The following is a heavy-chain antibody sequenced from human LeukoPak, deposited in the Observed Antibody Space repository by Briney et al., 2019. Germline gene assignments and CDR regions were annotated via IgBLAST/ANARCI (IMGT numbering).Heavy chain of an antibody. D-gene: IGHD3-22*01. J-gene: IGHJ3*02. CDR2: IYSGGST. Sequence: GGSLRLSCAASGFTVSSNYMSWVRQAPGKGLEWVSVIYSGGSTYYADSVKGRFTISRDNSKNTLYLQMNSLRAKDTAVYYCARTLDSSGFHDAFDIWGQGTMVTVSS. CDR1: GFTVSSNY. CDR3: ARTLDSSGFHDAFDI. V-gene: IGHV3-53*01.